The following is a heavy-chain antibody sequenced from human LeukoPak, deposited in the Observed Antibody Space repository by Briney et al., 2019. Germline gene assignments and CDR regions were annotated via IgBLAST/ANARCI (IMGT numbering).Heavy chain of an antibody. CDR1: GGSISSSNYY. CDR2: VNYSGNT. J-gene: IGHJ5*02. Sequence: SETLSLTCTVSGGSISSSNYYWGWIRQPPGKGLECIGSVNYSGNTYYNPSLKSRVTISVDTSKNQFSLKLSSVTAADTAVYYCARAVTSSSSWYKWVNWFDPWGQGTLVTVSS. D-gene: IGHD6-13*01. CDR3: ARAVTSSSSWYKWVNWFDP. V-gene: IGHV4-39*07.